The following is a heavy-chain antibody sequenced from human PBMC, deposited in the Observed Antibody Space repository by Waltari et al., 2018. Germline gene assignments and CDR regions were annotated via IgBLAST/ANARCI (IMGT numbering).Heavy chain of an antibody. J-gene: IGHJ4*02. CDR2: VYYSGTT. D-gene: IGHD1-26*01. Sequence: WTWIRQAPGKGLEWIGNVYYSGTTNYNPSLGSRVTMSVDTSRDQFSLKLSFVTAADTAVYFCARALWDPEAASLDYWGPGTLVTVSS. V-gene: IGHV4-59*13. CDR3: ARALWDPEAASLDY.